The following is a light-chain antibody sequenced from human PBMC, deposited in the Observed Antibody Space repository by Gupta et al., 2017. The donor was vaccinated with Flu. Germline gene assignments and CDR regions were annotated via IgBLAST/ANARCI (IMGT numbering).Light chain of an antibody. CDR2: EIR. V-gene: IGLV1-51*02. CDR3: EAWDNDLSVVL. J-gene: IGLJ3*02. Sequence: STSNIGNNYVSWYHQLPGTAPKLLIYEIRKRPSVIPGRFAGSKSSTSATLDSTGLQTADEAYYFCEAWDNDLSVVLFGGGTKVTVL. CDR1: TSNIGNNY.